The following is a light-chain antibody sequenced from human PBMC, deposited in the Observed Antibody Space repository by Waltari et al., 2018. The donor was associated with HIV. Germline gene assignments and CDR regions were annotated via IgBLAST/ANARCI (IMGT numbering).Light chain of an antibody. CDR2: GGT. Sequence: QSVLTQPASVAGSPGQSIPISSTGVNSDIGTYNLVSWYPHPPGEAHTLILDGGTKRPGGVSKRVSGSKSGNTASLTVSGLQAEDEADYYCCSFAGNKMPVLFGGGTKLTVL. J-gene: IGLJ2*01. CDR3: CSFAGNKMPVL. V-gene: IGLV2-23*01. CDR1: NSDIGTYNL.